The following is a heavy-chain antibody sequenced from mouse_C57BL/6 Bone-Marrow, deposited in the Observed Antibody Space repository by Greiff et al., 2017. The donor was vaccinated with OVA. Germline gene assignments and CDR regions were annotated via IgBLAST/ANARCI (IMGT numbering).Heavy chain of an antibody. D-gene: IGHD1-1*01. J-gene: IGHJ2*01. CDR1: GFNIKYYY. CDR2: IDPEDGDT. Sequence: EVKLVESGAELVRPGASVKLSCTASGFNIKYYYMHWVKQRPEQGLEWIGRIDPEDGDTEYATKFQGKATMIADTSSNTAYLQLSSLTSEDTAVYYCTTLDYYGSCGDWGQGTTLTVSS. V-gene: IGHV14-1*01. CDR3: TTLDYYGSCGD.